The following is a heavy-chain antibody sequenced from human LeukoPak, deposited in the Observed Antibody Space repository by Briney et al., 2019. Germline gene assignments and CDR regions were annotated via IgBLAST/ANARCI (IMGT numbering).Heavy chain of an antibody. Sequence: GGSLRLSCAASGFAFSVYEMYWVRQAPGKGLEWVSYISSSGSTIYYADSVKGRFTISRDNAKNSLYLQMNSLRAEDTAVYYCARDSSSWYENYYYYMDVWGKGTTVTVSS. CDR2: ISSSGSTI. CDR1: GFAFSVYE. CDR3: ARDSSSWYENYYYYMDV. D-gene: IGHD6-13*01. V-gene: IGHV3-48*03. J-gene: IGHJ6*03.